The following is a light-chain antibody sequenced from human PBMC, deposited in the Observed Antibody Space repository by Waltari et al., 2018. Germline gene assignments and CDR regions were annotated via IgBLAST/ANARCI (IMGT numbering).Light chain of an antibody. CDR3: QSYDTNLRAV. J-gene: IGLJ3*02. Sequence: AGYDVYWYQQLPGTAPKLLISDGDSRASGVPDRFSASKSGSSASLAISGLQAEDEADYYCQSYDTNLRAVFGGGTRLTVL. CDR1: AGYD. V-gene: IGLV1-40*01. CDR2: DGD.